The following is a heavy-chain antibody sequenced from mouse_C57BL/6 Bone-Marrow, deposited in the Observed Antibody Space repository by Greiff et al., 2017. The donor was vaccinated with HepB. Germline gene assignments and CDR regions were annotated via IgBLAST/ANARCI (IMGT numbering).Heavy chain of an antibody. CDR3: ARYSGGVDY. J-gene: IGHJ4*01. CDR1: GFTFTDYY. CDR2: IRNKANGYTT. Sequence: EVQRVESGGGLVQPGGSLSLSCAASGFTFTDYYMSWVRQPPGKALEWLGFIRNKANGYTTEYSASVKGRFTISRDNYQSILYLQMNALRAEDSATYYCARYSGGVDYWGQGTSVTVSS. V-gene: IGHV7-3*01.